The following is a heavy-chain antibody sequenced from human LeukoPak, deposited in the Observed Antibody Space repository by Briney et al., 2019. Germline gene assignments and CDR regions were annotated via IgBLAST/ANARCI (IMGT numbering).Heavy chain of an antibody. CDR1: GFTVSSNY. V-gene: IGHV3-53*01. CDR2: IYSGGST. D-gene: IGHD5-24*01. Sequence: GSLRLSCAASGFTVSSNYMSWVRQAPGKGLEWVSVIYSGGSTYYADSVKGRFTISRDNSKNTLYLQMNSLRAEDTAVYYCAKGGDLEMATMTQGYFDYWGQGTLVTVSS. J-gene: IGHJ4*02. CDR3: AKGGDLEMATMTQGYFDY.